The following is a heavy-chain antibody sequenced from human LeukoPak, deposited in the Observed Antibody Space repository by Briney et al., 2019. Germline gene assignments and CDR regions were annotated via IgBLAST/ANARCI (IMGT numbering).Heavy chain of an antibody. J-gene: IGHJ3*02. Sequence: GGSLRLSCAASGSTFSSFSTYDFTWVRQAPGKGLEWVSYISSSGATIYYADSVKGRFTVSRDNAKNSLYLQMNSLRAEDTAIYYCARDLVSGAYTFDIWGHGTMVTVSS. D-gene: IGHD3-16*01. CDR2: ISSSGATI. CDR3: ARDLVSGAYTFDI. V-gene: IGHV3-48*03. CDR1: GSTFSS.